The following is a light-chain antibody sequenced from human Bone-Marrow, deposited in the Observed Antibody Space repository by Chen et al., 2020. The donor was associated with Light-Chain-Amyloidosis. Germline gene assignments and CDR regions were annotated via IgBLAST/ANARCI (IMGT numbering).Light chain of an antibody. Sequence: DIVMTQSPDSLAVSLGERATINCKSSQSVLYSSNNKNYLAWFQQKPGQPPKLLISWASTRESGVPDRFRGSASGTDFTLTISSLQAEDVAVYYCQQYLSAPYTFGPGTKLEIK. CDR1: QSVLYSSNNKNY. CDR3: QQYLSAPYT. J-gene: IGKJ2*01. CDR2: WAS. V-gene: IGKV4-1*01.